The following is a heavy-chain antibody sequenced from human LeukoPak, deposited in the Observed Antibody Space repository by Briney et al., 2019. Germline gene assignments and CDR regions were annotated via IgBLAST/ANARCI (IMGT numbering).Heavy chain of an antibody. J-gene: IGHJ4*02. V-gene: IGHV3-15*01. CDR2: IKSKSDGETT. CDR1: RFTFTNAW. D-gene: IGHD3-22*01. Sequence: RPGGSLRLSCAASRFTFTNAWMNWVRQAPGKGLEWVARIKSKSDGETTDYAAPVTGRFSISRDDSDRMVYLQMNSLKIEDTAVYYCAIGEPYYAPYDFDYWGQGTLVTVSS. CDR3: AIGEPYYAPYDFDY.